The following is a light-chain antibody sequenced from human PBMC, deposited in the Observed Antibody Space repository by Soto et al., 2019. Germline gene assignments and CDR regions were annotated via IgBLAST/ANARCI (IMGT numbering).Light chain of an antibody. J-gene: IGKJ4*01. Sequence: IVLTQSPGTLSLSPGDRATLSCRGNQSGSASFLAWHQQKPGQAPRLLFFDASSRATGVPHRFSAGGSGTDFTLIISSLQPEDFAVYYCQQRVNWPPTFGGGTKVEI. CDR1: QSGSASF. CDR3: QQRVNWPPT. V-gene: IGKV3D-20*02. CDR2: DAS.